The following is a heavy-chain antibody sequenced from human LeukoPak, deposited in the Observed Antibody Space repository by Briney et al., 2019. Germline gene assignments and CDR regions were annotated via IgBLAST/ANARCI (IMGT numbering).Heavy chain of an antibody. J-gene: IGHJ6*03. CDR3: AKVRSSSSGIHFYYYYMDV. V-gene: IGHV4-39*01. Sequence: SETLSLTCTVSGGSISSSSYYWGWIRQPPGKGLEWIGSIYYSGSTYYNPSLKSRVTISVDTSKNQFSLKVSSVTAAETAVYYCAKVRSSSSGIHFYYYYMDVWGKGTTVTVSS. CDR1: GGSISSSSYY. CDR2: IYYSGST. D-gene: IGHD6-6*01.